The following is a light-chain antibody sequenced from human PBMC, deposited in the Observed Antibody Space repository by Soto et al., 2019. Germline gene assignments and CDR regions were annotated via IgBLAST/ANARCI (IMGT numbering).Light chain of an antibody. CDR3: ETWDSNTRV. CDR1: SGHSGYI. V-gene: IGLV4-60*02. J-gene: IGLJ3*02. CDR2: LEGSGSY. Sequence: QLVLNQSSSASASLGSSVKLTCTLSSGHSGYIIAWHQQQPGKAPRYLMRLEGSGSYRKRSGVPDRFSGSSSGADRYLTISSLQFEDEADYYCETWDSNTRVFGGGTKVTVL.